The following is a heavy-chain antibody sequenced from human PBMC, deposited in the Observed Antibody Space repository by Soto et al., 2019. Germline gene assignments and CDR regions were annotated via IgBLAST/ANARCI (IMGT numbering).Heavy chain of an antibody. CDR1: GFTFSSFD. CDR2: IGTTGDT. J-gene: IGHJ3*01. Sequence: PGGSLRLSCAASGFTFSSFDMHWVRQPTGKGLEWVSTIGTTGDTNYAVYVKGRFTISRDNDKNSLSLQMNSLRAGDTAVYFCSRGQKVGWHLVVWC. D-gene: IGHD3-3*02. V-gene: IGHV3-13*01. CDR3: SRGQKVGWHLVV.